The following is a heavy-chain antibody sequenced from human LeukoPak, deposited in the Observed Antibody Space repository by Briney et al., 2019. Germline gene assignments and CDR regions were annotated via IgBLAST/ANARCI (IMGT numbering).Heavy chain of an antibody. CDR2: ISTSGST. CDR1: GGSINSGNYY. V-gene: IGHV4-61*02. D-gene: IGHD5-12*01. Sequence: SETLSLTCTVSGGSINSGNYYWSWIRQPAGKGLEWIGRISTSGSTNYNSSLKSRVTMSVDTSKNQFSLRLSSVTAADTAVYYCTRDSSGYDWFYDYWGQGTLVTVSS. J-gene: IGHJ4*02. CDR3: TRDSSGYDWFYDY.